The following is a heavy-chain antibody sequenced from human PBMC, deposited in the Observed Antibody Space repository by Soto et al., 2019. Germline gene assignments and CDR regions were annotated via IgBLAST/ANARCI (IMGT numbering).Heavy chain of an antibody. D-gene: IGHD2-15*01. J-gene: IGHJ4*02. V-gene: IGHV3-23*01. Sequence: PGGSLRLSCAASGFTFSSYAMSWVRQAPGKGLEWVSAISGSGGSTYYADSVKGRFTISRDNSKNTLYLQMNSLRAEDTAVYYCAKGPFKSRDIVVVVAATPFDYWGQGTLVTVSS. CDR2: ISGSGGST. CDR1: GFTFSSYA. CDR3: AKGPFKSRDIVVVVAATPFDY.